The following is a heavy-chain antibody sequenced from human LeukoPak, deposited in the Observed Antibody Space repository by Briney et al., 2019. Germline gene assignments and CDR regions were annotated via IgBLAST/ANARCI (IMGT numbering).Heavy chain of an antibody. D-gene: IGHD3-10*01. J-gene: IGHJ5*02. CDR1: GYTFTGYY. CDR3: ARLGESLLWFGELSVFDP. V-gene: IGHV1-2*02. CDR2: INPNSGGT. Sequence: ASVEVSCKASGYTFTGYYMHWVRQAPGQGLEWMGWINPNSGGTNYAQKFQGRVTMTRDTSISTAYMELSRLRSDDTAVYYCARLGESLLWFGELSVFDPWGQGILVTVSS.